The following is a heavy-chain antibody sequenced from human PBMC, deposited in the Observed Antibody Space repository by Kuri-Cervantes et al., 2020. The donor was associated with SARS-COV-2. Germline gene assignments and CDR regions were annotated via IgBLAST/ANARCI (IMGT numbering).Heavy chain of an antibody. Sequence: GESLKISCAASGFTFSSYWMHWVRQAPGKGLVWVSRINSDGSSTSYADSVKGRFTISRDNAKNTLYLQMNSLRAEDTAVHYCATLDGMDVWGQGTTVTVSS. V-gene: IGHV3-74*01. CDR3: ATLDGMDV. CDR1: GFTFSSYW. CDR2: INSDGSST. J-gene: IGHJ6*02.